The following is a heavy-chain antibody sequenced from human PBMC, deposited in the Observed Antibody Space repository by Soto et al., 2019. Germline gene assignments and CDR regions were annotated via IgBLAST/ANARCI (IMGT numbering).Heavy chain of an antibody. CDR1: GFSFSDYA. D-gene: IGHD2-21*02. CDR2: IYGSGGGI. CDR3: AKDLVSRDGLWLMDQ. Sequence: EVQLLESGGGLVQPGGPLRLSCTASGFSFSDYAMTWVRQAPGKGLECVAGIYGSGGGIQYADSVKGRFTISRDNGRNTLYLQMNSLRDEDTAVYYCAKDLVSRDGLWLMDQWGQGTLVTVS. J-gene: IGHJ4*02. V-gene: IGHV3-23*01.